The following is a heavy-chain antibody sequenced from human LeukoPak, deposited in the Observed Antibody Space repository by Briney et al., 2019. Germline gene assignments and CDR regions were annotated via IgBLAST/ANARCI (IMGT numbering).Heavy chain of an antibody. CDR3: ARAGYYGDDAFDL. CDR1: GFIIGSYW. J-gene: IGHJ3*01. Sequence: GGSLRLSCVASGFIIGSYWMSWVRQAPGKGLEWVANIRQDGSEKYYVDSVKGRLTISRGNAKNSLYLQMNNLTAADTAIYYCARAGYYGDDAFDLWGQGTRVTVSS. D-gene: IGHD2/OR15-2a*01. CDR2: IRQDGSEK. V-gene: IGHV3-7*01.